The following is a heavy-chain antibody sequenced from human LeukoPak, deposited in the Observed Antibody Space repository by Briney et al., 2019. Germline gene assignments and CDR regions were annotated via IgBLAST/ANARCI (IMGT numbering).Heavy chain of an antibody. CDR1: GYTFTGYY. Sequence: ASVKVSCKASGYTFTGYYMHWVRQAPGQGLEWMGWINPNSGGTNYAQKFQGRVTMTRDTSISTAYMELSRLRSDDTAVYYCARDVLAPARYDAFDVWGQGTMVTVSS. CDR2: INPNSGGT. D-gene: IGHD6-25*01. V-gene: IGHV1-2*02. CDR3: ARDVLAPARYDAFDV. J-gene: IGHJ3*01.